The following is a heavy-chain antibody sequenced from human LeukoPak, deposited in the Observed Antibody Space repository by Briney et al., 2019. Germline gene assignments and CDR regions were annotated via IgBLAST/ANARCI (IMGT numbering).Heavy chain of an antibody. D-gene: IGHD3-22*01. CDR1: GFTFSSYF. CDR3: ARFPGRNYYDSSGFDY. Sequence: GGSLRLSCAASGFTFSSYFMNWVRQAPGKGLEWVSFISSGSSYIYYADSVKGRFTISRDNAKNSLYLQMNSLRAEDTAVYYCARFPGRNYYDSSGFDYWGQGTLVTVSS. V-gene: IGHV3-21*01. CDR2: ISSGSSYI. J-gene: IGHJ4*02.